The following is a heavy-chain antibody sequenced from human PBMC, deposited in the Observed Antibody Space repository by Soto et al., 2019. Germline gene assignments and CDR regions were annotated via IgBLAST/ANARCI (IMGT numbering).Heavy chain of an antibody. CDR2: ISYDGTNK. V-gene: IGHV3-30*18. CDR3: AKDLQSYGDYDYYCYGMDV. D-gene: IGHD4-17*01. CDR1: GFTFSTYG. Sequence: QVQPVESGGGEVQPGRSLTISCAASGFTFSTYGMHWVCQTPGKGLEWVAVISYDGTNKFYSDSVKGRFTISRDNFKNTLTLKMNSLRADDTAVYSCAKDLQSYGDYDYYCYGMDVWGLGTRVTVSS. J-gene: IGHJ6*02.